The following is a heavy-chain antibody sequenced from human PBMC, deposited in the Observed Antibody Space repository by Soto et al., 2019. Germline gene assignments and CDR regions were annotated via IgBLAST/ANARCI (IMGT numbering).Heavy chain of an antibody. CDR2: ISSSGSTI. CDR3: AREESGGDREGAFDI. V-gene: IGHV3-48*03. CDR1: GFTFSSYE. J-gene: IGHJ3*02. D-gene: IGHD2-21*01. Sequence: GGSLRLSCAASGFTFSSYEMNWVRQAPGKGLEWVSYISSSGSTIYYADSVKGRFTISRDNAKNSLYLQMNSLRAEDTAVYYCAREESGGDREGAFDIWGQGTMVTVSS.